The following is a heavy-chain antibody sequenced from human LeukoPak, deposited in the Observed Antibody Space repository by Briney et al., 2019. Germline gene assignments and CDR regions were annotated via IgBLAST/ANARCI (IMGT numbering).Heavy chain of an antibody. V-gene: IGHV1-46*02. D-gene: IGHD2-2*01. CDR2: INPSGGST. CDR3: ARGGYCTSTSCYLDY. Sequence: ASVKVSCKASGYAFNSYYIHWVRQAPGQGLEWMGIINPSGGSTSYAQKFQGRVTMTRDTSTSTLNMEVSSLISEDTAVYYCARGGYCTSTSCYLDYWGQGTLVTVSS. J-gene: IGHJ4*02. CDR1: GYAFNSYY.